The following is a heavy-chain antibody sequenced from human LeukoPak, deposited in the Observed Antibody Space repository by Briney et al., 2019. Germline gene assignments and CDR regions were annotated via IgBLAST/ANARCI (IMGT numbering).Heavy chain of an antibody. CDR2: INPNSGGT. CDR3: ARAGIAAAGTDY. V-gene: IGHV1-2*02. J-gene: IGHJ4*02. D-gene: IGHD6-13*01. Sequence: ASVKVSCKASGYTFTGYYMHWVRQAPGQGLEWMGWINPNSGGTNYAQKFQGRVTMTRDTSISTAYMEMSRLRSDDTAVYYCARAGIAAAGTDYWGQGTLVTVSS. CDR1: GYTFTGYY.